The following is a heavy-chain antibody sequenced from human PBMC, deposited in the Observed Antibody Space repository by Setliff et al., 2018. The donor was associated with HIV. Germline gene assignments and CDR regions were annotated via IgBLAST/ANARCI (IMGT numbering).Heavy chain of an antibody. J-gene: IGHJ4*02. CDR1: GGSISSGDYF. CDR2: IYYSGTT. D-gene: IGHD6-13*01. CDR3: ARALSDRCSWVKY. V-gene: IGHV4-31*03. Sequence: TLSLTCTVSGGSISSGDYFWSWIRQLPGTGLEWIGYIYYSGTTYYNPSLKSRLTISVATSKNQFSLRLSSVTAADTAVYYCARALSDRCSWVKYWGQGTPVTVSS.